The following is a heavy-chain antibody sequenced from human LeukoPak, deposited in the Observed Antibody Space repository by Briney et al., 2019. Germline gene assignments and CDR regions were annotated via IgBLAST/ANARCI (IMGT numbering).Heavy chain of an antibody. CDR2: IRYDGSNK. J-gene: IGHJ4*02. D-gene: IGHD1-26*01. Sequence: GGSLRLSCAASGFTFSSYGMHWVRQAPGKGLEWVAFIRYDGSNKYYADSVKGRFTISRDNSKNTLYLQMNSLRAEDTAVYYCAKNPGGATLYFDYWGQGTLVTVSS. V-gene: IGHV3-30*02. CDR3: AKNPGGATLYFDY. CDR1: GFTFSSYG.